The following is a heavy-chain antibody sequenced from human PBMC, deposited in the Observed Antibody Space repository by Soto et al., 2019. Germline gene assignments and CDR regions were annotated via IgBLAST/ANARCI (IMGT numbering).Heavy chain of an antibody. Sequence: SETLCLTCTVSGGSISSYYWSWIRQPPGKRLEWIGYIYYSGSTNYNPSLKSRVTISVDTSKNQFSLKLSSVTAADTAVYYCARVHPPEYYYDSSGYFYFDDWGQGTLVTVS. D-gene: IGHD3-22*01. CDR2: IYYSGST. CDR3: ARVHPPEYYYDSSGYFYFDD. J-gene: IGHJ4*02. CDR1: GGSISSYY. V-gene: IGHV4-59*01.